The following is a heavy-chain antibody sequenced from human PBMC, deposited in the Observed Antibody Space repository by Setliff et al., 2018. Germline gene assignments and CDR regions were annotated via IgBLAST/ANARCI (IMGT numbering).Heavy chain of an antibody. CDR3: ARQFYYDSSGTGAFDI. J-gene: IGHJ3*02. V-gene: IGHV5-51*01. D-gene: IGHD3-22*01. Sequence: GESLMLSCQGSGYSFTSYSIGWVRQMPGKGLEWMGIIYPGDSDTRYSPSFQGQVTISADKSISTAYLQWSSLKASDTAMYYCARQFYYDSSGTGAFDIWGQGTMVTVSS. CDR2: IYPGDSDT. CDR1: GYSFTSYS.